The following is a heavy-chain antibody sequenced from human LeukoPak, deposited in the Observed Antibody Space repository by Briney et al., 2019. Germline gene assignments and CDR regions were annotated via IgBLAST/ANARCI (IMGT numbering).Heavy chain of an antibody. Sequence: GGSLRLSCAASGFTFSSYAMSWVRQAPGKGLEWVSAISGSGGSTYYADSVKGRFTISRDNSKNTLYLQMNSLRAEDTAAYYCAKDHYNRNYGWFDPWGQGTLVTVSS. D-gene: IGHD1-7*01. CDR2: ISGSGGST. V-gene: IGHV3-23*01. CDR1: GFTFSSYA. CDR3: AKDHYNRNYGWFDP. J-gene: IGHJ5*02.